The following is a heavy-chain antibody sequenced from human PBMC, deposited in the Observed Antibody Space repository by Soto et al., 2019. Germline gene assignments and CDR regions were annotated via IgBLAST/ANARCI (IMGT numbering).Heavy chain of an antibody. D-gene: IGHD6-13*01. CDR1: RGPISSYL. J-gene: IGHJ3*02. CDR2: FYTRGST. Sequence: SLTLSFTCTVSRGPISSYLCSWIREPAGAGLARIGRFYTRGSTNYNPSRKSRVTMSVDTSKTQFSLKLSSVTAADTAVYYCARDLGASSSWYQDAFDIWGQGTMVTVSS. V-gene: IGHV4-4*07. CDR3: ARDLGASSSWYQDAFDI.